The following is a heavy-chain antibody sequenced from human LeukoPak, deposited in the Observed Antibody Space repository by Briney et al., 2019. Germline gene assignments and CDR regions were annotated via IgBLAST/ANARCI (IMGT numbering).Heavy chain of an antibody. CDR1: GFRFKSFG. CDR2: ISNYFGVT. J-gene: IGHJ5*02. V-gene: IGHV1-18*04. Sequence: ASVKVSCKASGFRFKSFGVSWVRQAPGQGLEWMGWISNYFGVTHYAEKFEDRVTMTIDTSTATAYVELRSLRYDDTAIYYCARDSDYSGNGNGDWFDPWGQGTVVTVSS. D-gene: IGHD4-11*01. CDR3: ARDSDYSGNGNGDWFDP.